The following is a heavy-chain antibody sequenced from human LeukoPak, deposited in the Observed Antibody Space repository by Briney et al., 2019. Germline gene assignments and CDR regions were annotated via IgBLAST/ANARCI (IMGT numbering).Heavy chain of an antibody. CDR1: GFTFSSYG. V-gene: IGHV3-30*18. Sequence: GGSLRLSCAASGFTFSSYGMHWVCQAPGKGLEWVAVISYDGSNKYYADSVKGRFTISRDNSKNTLYLQMNSLRAEDTAVYYCAKASAAAAYWGYFDYWGQGTLVTVSS. CDR2: ISYDGSNK. CDR3: AKASAAAAYWGYFDY. J-gene: IGHJ4*02. D-gene: IGHD6-13*01.